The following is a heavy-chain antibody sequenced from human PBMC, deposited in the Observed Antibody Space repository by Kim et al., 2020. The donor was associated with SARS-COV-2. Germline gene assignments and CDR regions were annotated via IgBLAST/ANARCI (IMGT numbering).Heavy chain of an antibody. Sequence: SVKVSCKASGYTFTSDGSSWVRQAPGQGLEWMGWINTYNDNTNYAQKLQGRVTMTTDTSTSTAYMELRSLRSDDTAVFYCARCITLVRGVIMSYGMDVWGQGTTVTVSS. D-gene: IGHD3-10*01. V-gene: IGHV1-18*01. CDR3: ARCITLVRGVIMSYGMDV. J-gene: IGHJ6*02. CDR2: INTYNDNT. CDR1: GYTFTSDG.